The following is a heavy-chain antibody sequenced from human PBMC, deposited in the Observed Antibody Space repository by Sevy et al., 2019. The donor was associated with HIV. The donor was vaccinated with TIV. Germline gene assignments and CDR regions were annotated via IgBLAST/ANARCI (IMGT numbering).Heavy chain of an antibody. CDR2: IRSVSSEI. CDR3: AGDFMPVASAGTGALGV. CDR1: GFIFRDRY. D-gene: IGHD6-13*01. Sequence: GGSLRLSCVASGFIFRDRYMSWIRQAPGKGLEWVSFIRSVSSEINYADSVKGRFTVSRDNAKNSLYLQMNSLRVEDTAVYYCAGDFMPVASAGTGALGVWGQGTAVTVSS. V-gene: IGHV3-11*05. J-gene: IGHJ6*02.